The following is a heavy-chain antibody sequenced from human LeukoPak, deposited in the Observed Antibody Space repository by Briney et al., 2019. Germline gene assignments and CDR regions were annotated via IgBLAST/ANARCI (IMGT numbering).Heavy chain of an antibody. CDR2: IYTSGST. V-gene: IGHV4-61*02. D-gene: IGHD3-10*01. Sequence: SETLSLTCTVSGGSISSGSYYWSWIRQPAGKGLEWIGRIYTSGSTNYNPSLKSRVTISVDTSKNQFSLKLSSVTAADTAVYYCARGYYGSGSSARHAFDIWGQGTMVTVSS. J-gene: IGHJ3*02. CDR3: ARGYYGSGSSARHAFDI. CDR1: GGSISSGSYY.